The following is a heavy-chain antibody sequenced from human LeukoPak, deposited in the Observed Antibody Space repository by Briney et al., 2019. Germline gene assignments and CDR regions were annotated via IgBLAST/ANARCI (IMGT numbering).Heavy chain of an antibody. CDR2: IIPIFGTA. D-gene: IGHD2-21*02. J-gene: IGHJ4*02. CDR1: GGTFSSYA. Sequence: GASVTVSCKASGGTFSSYAISWVRQAPGQGLEWMGGIIPIFGTANYAQKFQGRVTITADESTSTAYMELSSLRSEDTAVYYCARVCIAGDCYPETDYWGQGTLVTVSS. CDR3: ARVCIAGDCYPETDY. V-gene: IGHV1-69*13.